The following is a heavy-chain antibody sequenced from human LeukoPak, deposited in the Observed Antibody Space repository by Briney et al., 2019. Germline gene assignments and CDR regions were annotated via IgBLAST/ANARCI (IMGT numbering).Heavy chain of an antibody. J-gene: IGHJ4*02. D-gene: IGHD4-17*01. V-gene: IGHV3-23*01. CDR1: GFTFSDYY. Sequence: GGSLRLSCAASGFTFSDYYMSWIRQAPGKGLEWFSGTSGSGLGTYYTGSVKGRFTISRDNSKNTLYLQMNSLTAEDTAVYYCAKDYGDRRPYYFNYWGQGTLVTVSS. CDR3: AKDYGDRRPYYFNY. CDR2: TSGSGLGT.